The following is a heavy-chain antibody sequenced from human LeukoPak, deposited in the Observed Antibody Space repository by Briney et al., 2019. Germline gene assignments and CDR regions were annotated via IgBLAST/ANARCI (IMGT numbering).Heavy chain of an antibody. V-gene: IGHV3-23*01. CDR2: ISGSGGST. CDR3: AIHSSSWYRGRFDY. CDR1: GFTFSSYA. D-gene: IGHD6-13*01. Sequence: TGGSLRLSCAASGFTFSSYAMSWVRQAPGKGLEWVSAISGSGGSTYYADSVKGRFTISRDNSKNTLYLQMNSLRAEDTAVYYCAIHSSSWYRGRFDYWGQGTLVTVSS. J-gene: IGHJ4*02.